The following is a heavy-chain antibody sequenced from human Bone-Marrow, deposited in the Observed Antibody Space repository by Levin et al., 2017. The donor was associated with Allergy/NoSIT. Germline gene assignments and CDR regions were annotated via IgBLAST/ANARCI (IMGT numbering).Heavy chain of an antibody. Sequence: RGESLKISCKASGYTFTNYHFHWVRQAPGQGLEWMGKIHVGGDTQYAQKFQGRVTMTRDTSTTTVYMELSSLMSEDTGVYYCARELRDSRQVDYWGQGTLVTVSS. D-gene: IGHD2-15*01. V-gene: IGHV1-46*01. CDR2: IHVGGDTQ. CDR3: ARELRDSRQVDY. J-gene: IGHJ4*02. CDR1: GYTFTNYH.